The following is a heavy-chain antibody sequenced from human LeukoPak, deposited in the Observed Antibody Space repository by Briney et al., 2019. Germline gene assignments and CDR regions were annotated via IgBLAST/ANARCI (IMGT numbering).Heavy chain of an antibody. J-gene: IGHJ6*03. V-gene: IGHV1-18*01. CDR3: ARTITGYYYMDV. Sequence: AASVKVSCKASGYTFSIYGFSWVRQAPGQGLEWMGWISAYNGNTNYAQKFQGRVTMTTDTSTSTAHMELRSLRSDDTAVYYCARTITGYYYMDVWGKGTTVTVSS. D-gene: IGHD3-10*01. CDR2: ISAYNGNT. CDR1: GYTFSIYG.